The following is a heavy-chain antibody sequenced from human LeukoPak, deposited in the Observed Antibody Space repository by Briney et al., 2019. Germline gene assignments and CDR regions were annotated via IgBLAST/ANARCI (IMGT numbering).Heavy chain of an antibody. CDR3: AKGGSSGWYYFDY. D-gene: IGHD6-19*01. CDR2: IYTDGST. J-gene: IGHJ4*02. V-gene: IGHV3-53*01. CDR1: GFTVSSNY. Sequence: GGSLRLSCAASGFTVSSNYMSWVRQAPGKGLEWVSVIYTDGSTYYADSVKGRFTISRDNSKNTLYLQMNSLRAEDTAVYYCAKGGSSGWYYFDYWGQGTLVTVSS.